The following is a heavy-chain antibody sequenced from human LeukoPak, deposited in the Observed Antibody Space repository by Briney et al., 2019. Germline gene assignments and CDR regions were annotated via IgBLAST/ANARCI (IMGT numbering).Heavy chain of an antibody. J-gene: IGHJ4*02. Sequence: GASVKVSCKASGYTLTSYDINWVRQATGQGLEWMGWMNPNSGRTGYAQKFRDRISITRNTSISTAYMELSSLTSGDTGVYYCTRETSSRYFDFWGQGTLVTVSS. CDR3: TRETSSRYFDF. CDR1: GYTLTSYD. CDR2: MNPNSGRT. V-gene: IGHV1-8*01.